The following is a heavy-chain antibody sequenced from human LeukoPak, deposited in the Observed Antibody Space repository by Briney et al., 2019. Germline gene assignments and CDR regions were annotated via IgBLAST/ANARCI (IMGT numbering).Heavy chain of an antibody. CDR1: GFTFSSHS. D-gene: IGHD2-2*01. Sequence: TAGGSLRLSCAASGFTFSSHSMNWVRQAPGKGLEWVSSISSSSSYIYYADSVKGRFTISRDNAKNSLYLQMNSLRAEDTAVYYCASSTSALDDAFDIWGQGTMVTVSS. CDR3: ASSTSALDDAFDI. CDR2: ISSSSSYI. V-gene: IGHV3-21*01. J-gene: IGHJ3*02.